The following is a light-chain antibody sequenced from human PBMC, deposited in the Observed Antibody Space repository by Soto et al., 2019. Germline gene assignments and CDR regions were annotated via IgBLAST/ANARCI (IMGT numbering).Light chain of an antibody. Sequence: LTQPASVSGSPGQSITISCTGTSSDVGGYNYVSWYQQHPGKAPKLMIYEVNYRPSGVSNRFSGSKSGNTASPTISGLQAEDEADYYCSSYTSSSTGVFGTGTKVTVL. CDR2: EVN. V-gene: IGLV2-14*01. CDR1: SSDVGGYNY. CDR3: SSYTSSSTGV. J-gene: IGLJ1*01.